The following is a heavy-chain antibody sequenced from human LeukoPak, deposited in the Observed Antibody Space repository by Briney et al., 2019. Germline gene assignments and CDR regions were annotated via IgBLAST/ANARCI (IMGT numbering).Heavy chain of an antibody. CDR3: ARGLPMITFGGVISPPYDY. V-gene: IGHV4-34*01. J-gene: IGHJ4*02. D-gene: IGHD3-16*01. Sequence: KTSETLSLTCAVYGGSFSGYYWSWIRQPPGKGLEWIGEINHSGSTNYNPSLKSRVTMSVDTSKNQFSLKLSSVTAADTAVYYCARGLPMITFGGVISPPYDYWGQGTLVTVSS. CDR1: GGSFSGYY. CDR2: INHSGST.